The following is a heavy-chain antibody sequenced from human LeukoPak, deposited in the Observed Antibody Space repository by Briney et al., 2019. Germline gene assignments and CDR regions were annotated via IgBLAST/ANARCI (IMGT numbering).Heavy chain of an antibody. J-gene: IGHJ4*02. CDR2: ISWNSGSI. CDR1: GFIFDDYA. V-gene: IGHV3-9*01. Sequence: GRSLRLSCAASGFIFDDYAMHWVRQAPGKGLEWVSGISWNSGSIGYADSVKGRFTISRDNAKNSLYLQMNSLRAEDTALYYCAKDTAGYFDYWGQGTLVTVSS. CDR3: AKDTAGYFDY.